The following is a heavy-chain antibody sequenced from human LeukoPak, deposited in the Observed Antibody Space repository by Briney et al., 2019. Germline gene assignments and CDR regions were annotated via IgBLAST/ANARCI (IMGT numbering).Heavy chain of an antibody. CDR1: GGSISSYY. CDR3: AKSNGYGLVDI. CDR2: IYYSGYT. D-gene: IGHD3-10*01. V-gene: IGHV4-59*01. J-gene: IGHJ3*02. Sequence: SETLSLTCIVSGGSISSYYWSWIRQPPGKGLKWIGNIYYSGYTTYSPSLRSRVTISVDTSKNQFSLKLSSVTAADTAVYYCAKSNGYGLVDIWGQGTMVTVSS.